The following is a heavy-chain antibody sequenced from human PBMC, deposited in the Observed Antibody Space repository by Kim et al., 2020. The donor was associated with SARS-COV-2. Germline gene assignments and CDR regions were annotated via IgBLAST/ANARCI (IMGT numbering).Heavy chain of an antibody. V-gene: IGHV1-2*06. D-gene: IGHD1-7*01. J-gene: IGHJ6*02. CDR2: INPNSGGT. CDR3: ARVMNSYYYYYGMDV. CDR1: GYTFTGYY. Sequence: ASVKVSCKASGYTFTGYYMHWVRQAPGQGLEWMGRINPNSGGTNYAQKFQGRVTMTRDTSISTAYMELSRLRSDDTAVYYCARVMNSYYYYYGMDVWGQGTTVTVSS.